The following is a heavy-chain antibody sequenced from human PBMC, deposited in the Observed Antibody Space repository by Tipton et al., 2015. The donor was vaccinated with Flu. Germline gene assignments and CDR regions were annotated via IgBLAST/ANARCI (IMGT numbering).Heavy chain of an antibody. J-gene: IGHJ3*01. CDR2: ISSSGSTM. V-gene: IGHV3-48*03. CDR1: GFTFGGYE. D-gene: IGHD3-22*01. Sequence: SLRLSCAASGFTFGGYEMNWFRLVPGKGLEWLSYISSSGSTMYYADSVKGRFTISRDNAKNSLYLQINSLRAEDTAAYFCARESGITLRRGTFDVWGHGTMVTVSS. CDR3: ARESGITLRRGTFDV.